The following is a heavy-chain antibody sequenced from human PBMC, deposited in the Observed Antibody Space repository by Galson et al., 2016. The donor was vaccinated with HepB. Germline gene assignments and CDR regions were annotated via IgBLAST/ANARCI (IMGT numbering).Heavy chain of an antibody. D-gene: IGHD6-13*01. CDR2: XXPXXGET. CDR3: ATARYRITWNFSYYDGLDV. V-gene: IGHV1-24*01. CDR1: GYTFTELC. Sequence: SVKVSCKVSGYTFTELCIHWVRQAPGKGXXXMGXXXPXXGETIXXQKFXGRVTVTEDTSTDTAYMELSSLRSEDTAVYYCATARYRITWNFSYYDGLDVWGHGTTVTVSS. J-gene: IGHJ6*02.